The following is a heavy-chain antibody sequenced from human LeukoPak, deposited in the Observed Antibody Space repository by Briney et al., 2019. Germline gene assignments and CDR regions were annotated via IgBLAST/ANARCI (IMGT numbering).Heavy chain of an antibody. V-gene: IGHV3-7*02. CDR2: IKKDGSEE. CDR3: AGDSYGKTDY. J-gene: IGHJ4*02. Sequence: GGSLRLSCAASGFPFTSSWMSWVRLPPGKGLEWVANIKKDGSEEYYVDSVKGRFTISRDNAKNSLYLQMSSLRAEDTAVYYCAGDSYGKTDYWGLGTLVTVSS. CDR1: GFPFTSSW. D-gene: IGHD5-18*01.